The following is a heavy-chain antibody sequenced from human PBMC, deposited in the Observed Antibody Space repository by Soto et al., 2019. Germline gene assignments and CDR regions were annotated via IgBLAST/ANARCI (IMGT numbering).Heavy chain of an antibody. Sequence: SVKVSCKASGYTLTTHGFSWVRPAPGQRLERMGRIIPLLDTTNYVQKFQGRVTITADKSTGTAYMELNSLRSEDTAVYYCVRDSPIGSTFSGYDGIDYWGQGTLVTVSS. CDR3: VRDSPIGSTFSGYDGIDY. CDR2: IIPLLDTT. D-gene: IGHD5-12*01. CDR1: GYTLTTHG. V-gene: IGHV1-69*04. J-gene: IGHJ4*02.